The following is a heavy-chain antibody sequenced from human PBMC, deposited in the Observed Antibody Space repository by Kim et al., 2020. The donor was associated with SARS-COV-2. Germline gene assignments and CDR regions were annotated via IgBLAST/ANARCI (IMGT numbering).Heavy chain of an antibody. V-gene: IGHV1-18*01. Sequence: ASVKVSCKASGYTFTSYGISWVRQAPGQGLEWMGWISAYNGNTNYAQKLQGRVTMTTDTSTSTAYMELRNLRSDDTAVYYCARGLVVVVAATSTHYYYYGMDVWGQGTTVTVSS. CDR1: GYTFTSYG. CDR2: ISAYNGNT. J-gene: IGHJ6*02. D-gene: IGHD2-15*01. CDR3: ARGLVVVVAATSTHYYYYGMDV.